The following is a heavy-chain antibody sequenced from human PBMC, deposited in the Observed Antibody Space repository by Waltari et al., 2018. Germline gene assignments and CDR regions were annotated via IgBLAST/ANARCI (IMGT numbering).Heavy chain of an antibody. D-gene: IGHD2-2*01. CDR1: GFTFSSYG. CDR2: IRYDGSNK. J-gene: IGHJ6*03. V-gene: IGHV3-30*02. CDR3: AKTGHYCSSTSCAYYYYMDV. Sequence: QVQLVESGGGVVQPGGSLRLSWAASGFTFSSYGLHWVRPAPGKGLWWVAFIRYDGSNKYYADSVKGRFTISKDNSKNTLYLQMNSLRAEDTAVYYCAKTGHYCSSTSCAYYYYMDVWGKGTTVTVSS.